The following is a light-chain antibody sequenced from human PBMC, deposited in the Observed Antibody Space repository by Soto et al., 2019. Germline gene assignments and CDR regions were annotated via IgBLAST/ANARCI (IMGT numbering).Light chain of an antibody. Sequence: VMTQSPVTLSVSPGETATLSCKASQNILRTLAWYQQKPGQPPRLLIYGASTRVTGIPARFSGNGSGTEFTLTISSLQSEDFAVYYCHQYNSWPRGTFGPGTKVEIK. CDR1: QNILRT. CDR3: HQYNSWPRGT. CDR2: GAS. V-gene: IGKV3D-15*01. J-gene: IGKJ3*01.